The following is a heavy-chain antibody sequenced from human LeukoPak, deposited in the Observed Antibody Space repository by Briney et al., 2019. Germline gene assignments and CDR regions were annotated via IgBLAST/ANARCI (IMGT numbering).Heavy chain of an antibody. V-gene: IGHV1-8*02. CDR3: AGGWEPYDYWFDP. CDR1: GYTFTSYD. J-gene: IGHJ5*02. CDR2: MNPNSGNT. Sequence: GASVKVSCKASGYTFTSYDINWVRQATVQGLEWMGWMNPNSGNTDYAQKFQGRVTMTRNNSISTAYMELSGLRSEDTAIYYCAGGWEPYDYWFDPWGQGTLVTVSS. D-gene: IGHD5-12*01.